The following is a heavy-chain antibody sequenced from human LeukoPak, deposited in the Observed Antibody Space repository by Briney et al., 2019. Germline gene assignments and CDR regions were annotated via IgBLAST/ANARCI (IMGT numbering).Heavy chain of an antibody. J-gene: IGHJ4*02. D-gene: IGHD6-19*01. CDR1: GYTFTSYG. Sequence: ASVKVSCKASGYTFTSYGISWVRQAPGQGLEWVGWISAYNGNTNYAQKLQGRVTMTTDTSTSTAYMELRSLRSDDTAVYYCARAYSSGSPSDYWGQGTLVTVSS. CDR3: ARAYSSGSPSDY. CDR2: ISAYNGNT. V-gene: IGHV1-18*01.